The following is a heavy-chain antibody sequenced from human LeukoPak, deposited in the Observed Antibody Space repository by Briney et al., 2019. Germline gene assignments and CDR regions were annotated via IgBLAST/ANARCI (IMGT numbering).Heavy chain of an antibody. CDR2: INTKSGRT. V-gene: IGHV1-2*02. D-gene: IGHD3-3*01. CDR1: GYSFTDYY. Sequence: ASVRVSCKTSGYSFTDYYIHWVRQVPGQGLEWMGWINTKSGRTSSARKFQGRVTMTRDPSITTVYMDMAWLTSDDTAIYFCARVDFIDAGPYLIGPWGQGTLVTVSS. CDR3: ARVDFIDAGPYLIGP. J-gene: IGHJ5*02.